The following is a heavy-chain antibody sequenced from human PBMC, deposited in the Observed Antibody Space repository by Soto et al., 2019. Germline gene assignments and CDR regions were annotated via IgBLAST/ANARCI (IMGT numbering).Heavy chain of an antibody. CDR1: GGSFSGYQ. J-gene: IGHJ6*03. V-gene: IGHV4-34*01. Sequence: QVQLQQWGAGLLKPSETLSLTCAVYGGSFSGYQWTWIRQTPGKGLEWIGEINDSGNINYNPSLKCRVTILVDTPKKQVALKLSSLTAADTAGYYCARGLLLWFGELSRRGGCYYYMDDWGKGTTVTVS. D-gene: IGHD3-10*01. CDR2: INDSGNI. CDR3: ARGLLLWFGELSRRGGCYYYMDD.